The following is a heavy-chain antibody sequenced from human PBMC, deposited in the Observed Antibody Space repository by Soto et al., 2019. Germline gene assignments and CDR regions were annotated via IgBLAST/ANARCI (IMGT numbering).Heavy chain of an antibody. Sequence: QITLKESGPTLVKPKQTLTLTCTFSGFSLSTGGVGVGWIRQPPGKALEWLALIYWDDDKRYSPSLKSRLTITKDTSKNQVVLTMTNMDPVDTATYYCAHKSGGSRRGWFDPWGQGTLVTVSS. D-gene: IGHD2-15*01. CDR1: GFSLSTGGVG. CDR2: IYWDDDK. CDR3: AHKSGGSRRGWFDP. J-gene: IGHJ5*02. V-gene: IGHV2-5*02.